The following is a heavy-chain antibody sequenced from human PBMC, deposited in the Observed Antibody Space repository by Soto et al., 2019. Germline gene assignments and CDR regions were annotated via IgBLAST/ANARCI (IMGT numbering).Heavy chain of an antibody. CDR3: ARDCSSSSCSVWKY. J-gene: IGHJ4*02. Sequence: EVQLLESGGGLVQPGGSLRLSCAASGFSFSNYAMTWVRQPPGKGLEWVSGVTGNADRTYYADFVKGRFTIFRDNSKNTLYLQMNSLRAEDMAIYYCARDCSSSSCSVWKYWGQGVLVTVSS. CDR1: GFSFSNYA. CDR2: VTGNADRT. V-gene: IGHV3-23*01. D-gene: IGHD2-2*01.